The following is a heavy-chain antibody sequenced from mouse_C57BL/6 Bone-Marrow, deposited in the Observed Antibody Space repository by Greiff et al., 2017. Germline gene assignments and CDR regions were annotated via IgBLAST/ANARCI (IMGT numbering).Heavy chain of an antibody. Sequence: EVKVVESGGGLVQPGESLKLSCESNEYEFPSHDMSWVRKTPEKRLELVAAINSDGGSTYYHETMESRFIISSDNTKKTLYLEISSLRSEDTALYYCARQSYYGAMDYWGQGTSVTVSS. CDR1: EYEFPSHD. CDR2: INSDGGST. V-gene: IGHV5-2*01. CDR3: ARQSYYGAMDY. J-gene: IGHJ4*01.